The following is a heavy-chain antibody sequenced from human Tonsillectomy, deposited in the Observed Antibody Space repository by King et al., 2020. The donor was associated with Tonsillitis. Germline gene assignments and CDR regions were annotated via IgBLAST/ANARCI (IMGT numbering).Heavy chain of an antibody. Sequence: QLVQSGAEVKKPGESLKISCKGSGYSFTSYWIGWVRQMPGKGLEWMGIIYPGDSDTRYSPSFQGQVTISADKSISTAYLQWSSLKASDTAMYYCARTVRTALTYYDRAVDAFDIWAKGQWSPSLQ. D-gene: IGHD3-22*01. CDR3: ARTVRTALTYYDRAVDAFDI. CDR1: GYSFTSYW. J-gene: IGHJ3*02. CDR2: IYPGDSDT. V-gene: IGHV5-51*01.